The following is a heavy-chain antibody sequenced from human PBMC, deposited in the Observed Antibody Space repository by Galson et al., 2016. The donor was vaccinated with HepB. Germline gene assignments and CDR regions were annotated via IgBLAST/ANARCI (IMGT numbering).Heavy chain of an antibody. V-gene: IGHV1-69*06. CDR2: VIPILGTP. Sequence: SVKVSCKASGGSFSNCAISWVRQAPGQGLEWMGGVIPILGTPTYAEKFQDRVTITADKSTSTAYIELSSLRSEDTAVYYCARVLPYMLRGVTTFYHYYMYVWGTGTTVTVSS. J-gene: IGHJ6*03. D-gene: IGHD3-10*01. CDR1: GGSFSNCA. CDR3: ARVLPYMLRGVTTFYHYYMYV.